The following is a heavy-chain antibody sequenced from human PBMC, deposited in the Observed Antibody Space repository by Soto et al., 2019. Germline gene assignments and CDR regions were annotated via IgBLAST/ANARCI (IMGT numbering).Heavy chain of an antibody. D-gene: IGHD3-16*01. CDR1: GGSISSYY. Sequence: QVQLQESGPGLVKPSETLSLTCTVSGGSISSYYWSWIRQPPGKGLEWIGYIYYSGSTNYNPSLKSRVTISVDTSKNQFSLKLSSVTAADTAVYYCARDQAYVVGAFDIWGQGTMVTVYS. J-gene: IGHJ3*02. V-gene: IGHV4-59*01. CDR3: ARDQAYVVGAFDI. CDR2: IYYSGST.